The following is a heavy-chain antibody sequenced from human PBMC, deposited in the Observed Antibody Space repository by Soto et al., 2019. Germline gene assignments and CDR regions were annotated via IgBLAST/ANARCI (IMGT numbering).Heavy chain of an antibody. V-gene: IGHV4-34*01. Sequence: SETLSLTCAVYGGSFSGYYWSWIRQPPGKGLEWIGEINHSGSTNYNPSLKSRVTISVDTSKNQFSLKLSSVTAADTAVYYCARTPHDYGDYGHTNIYYYYGMDVWGQGITVT. CDR1: GGSFSGYY. D-gene: IGHD4-17*01. CDR2: INHSGST. J-gene: IGHJ6*02. CDR3: ARTPHDYGDYGHTNIYYYYGMDV.